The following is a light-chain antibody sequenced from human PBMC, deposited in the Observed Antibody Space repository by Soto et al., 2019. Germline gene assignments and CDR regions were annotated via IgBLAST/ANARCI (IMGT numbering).Light chain of an antibody. CDR2: SNN. V-gene: IGLV1-47*02. CDR1: SSNIGSNY. Sequence: QSVLTQPPSASGTPGQRVTISCSGSSSNIGSNYVYWYQQLPGTAPKLLIYSNNQRPSGVPDRFSGSKSGTSASLAICGLRSEDEADYYCAAWDDSLSGWVFGGGTQLTVL. J-gene: IGLJ3*02. CDR3: AAWDDSLSGWV.